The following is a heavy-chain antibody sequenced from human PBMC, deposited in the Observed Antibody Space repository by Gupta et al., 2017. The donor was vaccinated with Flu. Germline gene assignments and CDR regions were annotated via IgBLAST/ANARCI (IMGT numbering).Heavy chain of an antibody. Sequence: QVQLVQSGAEVKKPGASVRVSCETSGYTFTNYYIHWVRQAHGQGLEWMGWNNTRNRVQKYAQKCQGRVTITTATSITTADMALDSLTSDDTAVYYCEREEIVLPALDADDGGQGNLVTVSS. CDR2: NNTRNRVQ. CDR3: EREEIVLPALDADD. CDR1: GYTFTNYY. J-gene: IGHJ4*02. V-gene: IGHV1-2*02. D-gene: IGHD2-8*01.